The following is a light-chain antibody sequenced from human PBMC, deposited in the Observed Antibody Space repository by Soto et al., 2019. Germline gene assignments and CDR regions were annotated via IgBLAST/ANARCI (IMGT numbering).Light chain of an antibody. CDR1: QSLLYSSNNRNY. V-gene: IGKV4-1*01. Sequence: DIVMTQSPDSLAVSLGERVTINCKSSQSLLYSSNNRNYLAWFQQKPGQPPKLLIYWASTREFGVPDRFSGSGSGTDFTLKISRVEAEDVGVYYCMQALQTPRTFGQGTKVDIK. J-gene: IGKJ2*01. CDR3: MQALQTPRT. CDR2: WAS.